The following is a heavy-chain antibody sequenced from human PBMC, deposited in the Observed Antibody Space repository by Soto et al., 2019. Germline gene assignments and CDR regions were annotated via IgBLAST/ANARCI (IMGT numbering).Heavy chain of an antibody. V-gene: IGHV3-23*01. CDR2: ISGSGGST. J-gene: IGHJ6*02. CDR3: AKNVWGITIFGGMDV. CDR1: GFTFSSYA. D-gene: IGHD3-9*01. Sequence: GGSLRLSCATSGFTFSSYAMSWVRQAPGKGLEWVSAISGSGGSTYYADSVKGRFTISRDNSKNTLYLQMNSLRAEDTAVYYCAKNVWGITIFGGMDVWGQGTTVTVSS.